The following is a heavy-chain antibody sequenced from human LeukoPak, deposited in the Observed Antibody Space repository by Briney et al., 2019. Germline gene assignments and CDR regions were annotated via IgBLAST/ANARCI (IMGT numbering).Heavy chain of an antibody. CDR2: IRYDGCNK. V-gene: IGHV3-30*02. J-gene: IGHJ4*02. Sequence: GGSLRLSCAASGFTFSSYGMHWVRQAPGKGLEWVAFIRYDGCNKYYADSVKGRFTIYRDNSKNTLYLQMNSLRAEDTAVYYCARDRRARSGNFDILTGTFDYWGQGTLVTVSS. CDR1: GFTFSSYG. D-gene: IGHD3-9*01. CDR3: ARDRRARSGNFDILTGTFDY.